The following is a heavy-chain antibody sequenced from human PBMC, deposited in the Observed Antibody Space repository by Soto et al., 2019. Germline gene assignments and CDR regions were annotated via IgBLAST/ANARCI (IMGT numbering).Heavy chain of an antibody. J-gene: IGHJ5*02. Sequence: GGSLRLSCAASGFTFSSYAMHWVRQAPGKGLEWVAVISYDGSNKYYADSVKGRFTISKDNSKNTLYLQMNRLRAEDTAVFYCARLRVRYYDLWSGLDPWGQGTLVTVSS. D-gene: IGHD3-3*01. CDR3: ARLRVRYYDLWSGLDP. CDR2: ISYDGSNK. CDR1: GFTFSSYA. V-gene: IGHV3-30-3*01.